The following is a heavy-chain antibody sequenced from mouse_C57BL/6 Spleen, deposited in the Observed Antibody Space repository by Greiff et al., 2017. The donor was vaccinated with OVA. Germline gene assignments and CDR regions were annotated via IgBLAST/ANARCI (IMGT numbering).Heavy chain of an antibody. CDR1: GFSFNTYA. D-gene: IGHD1-1*01. CDR3: VTSDYYGSSYWYFDV. J-gene: IGHJ1*03. Sequence: EVHLVESGGGLVQPKGSLKLSCAASGFSFNTYAMNWVRQAPGKGLVWVARIRSKSNNYATYYADSVKDRFTISRDDSESMLYLQMNNLKTEDTAMYYCVTSDYYGSSYWYFDVWGTGTTVTVSA. V-gene: IGHV10-1*01. CDR2: IRSKSNNYAT.